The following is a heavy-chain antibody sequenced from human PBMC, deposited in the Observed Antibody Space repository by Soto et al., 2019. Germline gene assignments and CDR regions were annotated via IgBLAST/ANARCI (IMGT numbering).Heavy chain of an antibody. Sequence: PSETLSLTCTVSGGSVSSGSYYWGWIRQPPGKGLEWIGYIYHSGSTNYNPSLKSRVTISVDTSKNQFSLSLTSVTATDTAVYYCARGRDYCSGGSCYSVFGYWGQGTLVTVSS. CDR1: GGSVSSGSYY. J-gene: IGHJ4*02. D-gene: IGHD2-15*01. CDR2: IYHSGST. V-gene: IGHV4-61*01. CDR3: ARGRDYCSGGSCYSVFGY.